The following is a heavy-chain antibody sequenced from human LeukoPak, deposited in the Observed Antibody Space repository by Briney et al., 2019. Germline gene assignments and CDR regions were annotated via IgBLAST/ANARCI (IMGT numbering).Heavy chain of an antibody. CDR1: GGSISSYY. CDR2: IYYSGST. D-gene: IGHD6-13*01. CDR3: AGSSFNWFDP. V-gene: IGHV4-59*01. Sequence: SETLSLTCTVSGGSISSYYWSWIRQPPGKGLEWIGYIYYSGSTNYNPSLKSRVTISVDTSKNQFSLKLSSVTTADTAVYYCAGSSFNWFDPWGQGTLVTVSS. J-gene: IGHJ5*02.